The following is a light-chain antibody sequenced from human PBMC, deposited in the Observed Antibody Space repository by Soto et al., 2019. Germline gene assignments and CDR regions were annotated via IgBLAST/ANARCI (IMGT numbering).Light chain of an antibody. CDR3: QQYNTWPPIT. CDR2: DVS. V-gene: IGKV3-11*01. J-gene: IGKJ5*01. CDR1: QNVDKF. Sequence: EIELTQSPATLSLSPGETATLSCRASQNVDKFLAWYQQRPGQPPRLLVYDVSNRATGIPARFSGGGSGTDFTLTISSLETEDLAVYYFQQYNTWPPITCGQGTRLEIK.